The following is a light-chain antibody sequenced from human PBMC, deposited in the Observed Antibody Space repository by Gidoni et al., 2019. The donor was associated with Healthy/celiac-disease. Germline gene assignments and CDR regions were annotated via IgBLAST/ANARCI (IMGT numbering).Light chain of an antibody. J-gene: IGKJ3*01. CDR2: AAS. Sequence: DIQLTQSPSFLSASVGDRVTITCQASQGISSYLAWYQQKPGKAPKLLIYAASTLQSGVPSRFSGSGSGTEFTLTISSLQPEDFATYYCQQLNSYQFTFGPGTKVDIK. CDR3: QQLNSYQFT. V-gene: IGKV1-9*01. CDR1: QGISSY.